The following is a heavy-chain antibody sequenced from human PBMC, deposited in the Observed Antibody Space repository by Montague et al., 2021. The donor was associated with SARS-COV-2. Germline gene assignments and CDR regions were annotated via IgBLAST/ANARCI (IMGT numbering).Heavy chain of an antibody. CDR3: ARPLVRGVPKAFDI. CDR1: GGSITRNYY. CDR2: IYYSGTT. D-gene: IGHD3-10*01. V-gene: IGHV4-39*01. Sequence: SETLSLTCTVSGGSITRNYYWGWLRQPPGKGLEWVGNIYYSGTTFINPSLESLVTISVDASKNQFSLHLTSVTAADTAVYYCARPLVRGVPKAFDIWGQGALVIVSS. J-gene: IGHJ3*02.